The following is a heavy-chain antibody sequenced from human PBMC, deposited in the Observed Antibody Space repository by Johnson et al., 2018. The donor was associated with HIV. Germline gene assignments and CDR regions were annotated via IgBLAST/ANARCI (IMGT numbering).Heavy chain of an antibody. CDR3: AKDIEYSRSLGAFDI. V-gene: IGHV3-9*01. J-gene: IGHJ3*02. Sequence: VQLVESGGGVVQPGRSLRLSCAASGFTFDDYAMHWVRQAPGKGLEWVSGISWNSGSIGYADSVKGRFTISRDNAKNSLYLQMNSLRAEDTALYYCAKDIEYSRSLGAFDIWGQGTMVTVSS. CDR1: GFTFDDYA. CDR2: ISWNSGSI. D-gene: IGHD6-6*01.